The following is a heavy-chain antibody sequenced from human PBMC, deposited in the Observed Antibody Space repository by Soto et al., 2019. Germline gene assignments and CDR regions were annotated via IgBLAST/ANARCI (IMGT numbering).Heavy chain of an antibody. D-gene: IGHD3-16*01. V-gene: IGHV4-4*02. CDR3: ARKAWVRFDF. Sequence: VQLRESGPGLVKPSGTLSLTCAVSGGPISGSVWWTWVRQPPGKGLEWIGEVFHSGGINYNPSLKSRVTMSVDTSRSQFSLELHSVTAADTAVYYCARKAWVRFDFWGQGTLVTVSS. CDR1: GGPISGSVW. CDR2: VFHSGGI. J-gene: IGHJ4*02.